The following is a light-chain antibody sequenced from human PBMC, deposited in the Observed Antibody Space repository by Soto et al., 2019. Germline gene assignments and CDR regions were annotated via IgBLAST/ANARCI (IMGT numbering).Light chain of an antibody. CDR2: GAS. CDR3: QQLGSLPYT. CDR1: QSVNNNY. V-gene: IGKV3-20*01. Sequence: EIVLTQSPGTLSLSPGERATLSCRASQSVNNNYLAWYQQKPGQAPRLLINGASSRATGIPDRFSGSGSGTDVTLSISRVEPEDFAVYHCQQLGSLPYTFGQGTNLEIK. J-gene: IGKJ2*01.